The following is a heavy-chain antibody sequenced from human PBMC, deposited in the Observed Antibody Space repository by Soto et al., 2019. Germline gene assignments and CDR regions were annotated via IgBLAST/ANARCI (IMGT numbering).Heavy chain of an antibody. Sequence: PSETLSLTCTVSDGSISTYYWSWIRQPPGKGLEWIGYMYYTGSTNYNPSLKSRVTISIDTSKNQISLKLGSVTAADTAVYYCARHLRDYGDYDYYYYGMDVWGQGTTVTVSS. D-gene: IGHD4-17*01. CDR3: ARHLRDYGDYDYYYYGMDV. CDR1: DGSISTYY. CDR2: MYYTGST. V-gene: IGHV4-59*08. J-gene: IGHJ6*02.